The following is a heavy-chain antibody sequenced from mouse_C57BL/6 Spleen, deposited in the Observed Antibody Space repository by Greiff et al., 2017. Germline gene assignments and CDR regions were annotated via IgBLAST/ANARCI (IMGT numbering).Heavy chain of an antibody. D-gene: IGHD2-4*01. CDR3: ARHGGGIYYDYDADY. Sequence: EVHLVESGGDLVKPGGSLKLSCAASGFTFSSYGMSWVRQTPDKRLEWVATISSGGSYTYYPDSVKGRFTISRDNAKNTLYLQMSSLKSEDTAMYYCARHGGGIYYDYDADYWGQGTTLTVSS. V-gene: IGHV5-6*01. J-gene: IGHJ2*01. CDR1: GFTFSSYG. CDR2: ISSGGSYT.